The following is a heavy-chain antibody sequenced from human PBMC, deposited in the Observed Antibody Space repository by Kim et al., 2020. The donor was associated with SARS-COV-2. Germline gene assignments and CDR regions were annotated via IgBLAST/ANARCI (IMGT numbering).Heavy chain of an antibody. CDR3: ARDGYYYDSSGYSAPYYFDC. Sequence: GGSLRLSCAASGFTFSSYAMHWVRQAPGKGLEWVAVISYDGSNKYYADSVKGRFTISRDNSKNTLYLQMNSLRAEDTAVYYCARDGYYYDSSGYSAPYYFDCWGQGTLVTVSS. CDR1: GFTFSSYA. D-gene: IGHD3-22*01. J-gene: IGHJ4*02. V-gene: IGHV3-30*04. CDR2: ISYDGSNK.